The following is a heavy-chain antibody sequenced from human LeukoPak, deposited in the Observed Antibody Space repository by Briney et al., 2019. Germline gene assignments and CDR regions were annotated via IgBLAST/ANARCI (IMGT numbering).Heavy chain of an antibody. J-gene: IGHJ4*02. V-gene: IGHV1-69*05. CDR1: GGTFSSYA. D-gene: IGHD4-17*01. CDR2: IIPNFGTA. CDR3: ATSRTSYGVGFDY. Sequence: SVKVSCKASGGTFSSYAISWVRQAPGQGLEWMGRIIPNFGTANYAQKFQGRVTITTDESTSTAYMELSSLRSEDTAVYYCATSRTSYGVGFDYWGQGTLVTVSS.